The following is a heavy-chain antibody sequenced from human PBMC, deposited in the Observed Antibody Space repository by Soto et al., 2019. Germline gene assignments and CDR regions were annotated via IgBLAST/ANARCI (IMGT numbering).Heavy chain of an antibody. Sequence: QVQLQESGPGLVKPSQTLSLTCTVSGGSINSGDYYWSWIRQPPGKGLEWIGYIYYSGSTYYNPSLKSRVTISVDTSKNQFSLKLSSVTAADTAVYYCARDFRFWSGYYYYYYYGMDVWGQGTTVTVSS. D-gene: IGHD3-3*01. CDR2: IYYSGST. CDR3: ARDFRFWSGYYYYYYYGMDV. CDR1: GGSINSGDYY. J-gene: IGHJ6*02. V-gene: IGHV4-30-4*01.